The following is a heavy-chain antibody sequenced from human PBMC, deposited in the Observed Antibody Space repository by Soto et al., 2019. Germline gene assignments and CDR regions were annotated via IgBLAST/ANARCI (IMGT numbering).Heavy chain of an antibody. CDR2: IDHSGTT. V-gene: IGHV4-4*02. CDR3: ARGKFYAFDI. CDR1: GVSISIPNW. J-gene: IGHJ3*02. Sequence: QVQLQESGPGLVKPSGTLSLTCAVSGVSISIPNWWAWVRQAPGKGLEWIGEIDHSGTTNYNPSPNRRVTISLARSKNQFSRRLSSVAAADTAVYFCARGKFYAFDIWGQGTMVTVSS.